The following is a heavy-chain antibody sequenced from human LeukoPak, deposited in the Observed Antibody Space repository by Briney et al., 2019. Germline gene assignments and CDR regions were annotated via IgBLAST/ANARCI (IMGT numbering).Heavy chain of an antibody. Sequence: PGGSLRLSCAASGFTFSSYGMHWVRQAPGKGLEWVAVISYDGSDKHYADSVKGRFTISRDNSKNTLYLQMNSLRPEDTAVYYCATDLSYGDPTYYYGMDVWGQGTTVTVSS. CDR3: ATDLSYGDPTYYYGMDV. CDR1: GFTFSSYG. CDR2: ISYDGSDK. J-gene: IGHJ6*02. V-gene: IGHV3-30*03. D-gene: IGHD4-17*01.